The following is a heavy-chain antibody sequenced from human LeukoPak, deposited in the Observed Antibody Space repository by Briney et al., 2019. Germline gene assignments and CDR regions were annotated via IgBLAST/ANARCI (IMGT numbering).Heavy chain of an antibody. D-gene: IGHD6-19*01. V-gene: IGHV4-59*08. Sequence: SETLSLTCTVSGDSISSYYWSWIRQPPGKGLEGIGYIYYSGSTNYNPSLKSRVTISVDTSKNQFSLRLSSVTAADTAVYYCARSELASGWETNRSYWYFDLWGRGTLVTVSS. CDR2: IYYSGST. CDR1: GDSISSYY. CDR3: ARSELASGWETNRSYWYFDL. J-gene: IGHJ2*01.